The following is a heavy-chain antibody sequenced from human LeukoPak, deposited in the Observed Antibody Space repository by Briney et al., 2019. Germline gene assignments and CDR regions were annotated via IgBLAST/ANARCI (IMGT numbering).Heavy chain of an antibody. D-gene: IGHD2-2*01. Sequence: GGSLRLSCAVLGFTFSRYAVTWVRQAPWKGLELVSSISGTGDDTYYADSVKGRFTISRDNSQNTLYLQLNSLRAEDTALYYCARLSCSSPDCHGRPSCYYYAMDVWGQGTTVTVSS. J-gene: IGHJ6*02. CDR2: ISGTGDDT. CDR1: GFTFSRYA. V-gene: IGHV3-23*01. CDR3: ARLSCSSPDCHGRPSCYYYAMDV.